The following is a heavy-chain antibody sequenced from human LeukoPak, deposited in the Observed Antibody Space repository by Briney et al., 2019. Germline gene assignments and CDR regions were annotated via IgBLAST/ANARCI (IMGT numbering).Heavy chain of an antibody. V-gene: IGHV4-59*01. CDR1: GGSISSYY. Sequence: PSETLSLTCTVSGGSISSYYWSWIRQPPGKGLEWIGYIYYSGSTNYNPSLKSRVTISVDTSKNQFSLKLSSVTAADTAVYYCARVGGNYDFWTWGQGTMVTVSS. CDR3: ARVGGNYDFWT. J-gene: IGHJ3*01. D-gene: IGHD3-3*01. CDR2: IYYSGST.